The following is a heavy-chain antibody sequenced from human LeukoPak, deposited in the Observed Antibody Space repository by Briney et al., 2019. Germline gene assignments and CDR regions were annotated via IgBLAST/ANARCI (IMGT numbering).Heavy chain of an antibody. Sequence: PGGSLRPSCAASGFTFSSYAMSWVRQAPGKGLEWVSAISGSGGSTYYADSVKGRFTISRDNSKNTLYLQMNSLRAEDTAVYYCAKDARYFDWLCFYFDYWGQGTLVTVSS. CDR2: ISGSGGST. CDR3: AKDARYFDWLCFYFDY. D-gene: IGHD3-9*01. J-gene: IGHJ4*02. CDR1: GFTFSSYA. V-gene: IGHV3-23*01.